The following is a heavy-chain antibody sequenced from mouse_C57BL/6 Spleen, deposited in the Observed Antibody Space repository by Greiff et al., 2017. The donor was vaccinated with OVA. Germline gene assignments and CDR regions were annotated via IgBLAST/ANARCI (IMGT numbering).Heavy chain of an antibody. CDR2: INPNNGGT. CDR1: GYTFTDYY. V-gene: IGHV1-26*01. J-gene: IGHJ2*01. Sequence: EVKLQESGPELVKPGASVKISCKASGYTFTDYYMNWVKQSHGKSLEWIGDINPNNGGTSYNQKFKGKATLTVDKSSSTAYMELRSLTSEDSAVYYCARTSYYGSSPYYFDYWGQGTTLTVSS. D-gene: IGHD1-1*01. CDR3: ARTSYYGSSPYYFDY.